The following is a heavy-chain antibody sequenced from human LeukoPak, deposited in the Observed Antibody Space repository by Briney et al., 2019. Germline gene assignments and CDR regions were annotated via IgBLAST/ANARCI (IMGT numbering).Heavy chain of an antibody. CDR2: IKQEGSEK. CDR3: ARGFELDY. CDR1: GFTFSSFW. J-gene: IGHJ4*02. V-gene: IGHV3-7*01. Sequence: GGSLRLSCAASGFTFSSFWMSWVRQAPGKGLEWVANIKQEGSEKYYVGSVKGRFTISRDDARNSRDLKMSTRRAEDTAVYFCARGFELDYWGQGTLVTVSS.